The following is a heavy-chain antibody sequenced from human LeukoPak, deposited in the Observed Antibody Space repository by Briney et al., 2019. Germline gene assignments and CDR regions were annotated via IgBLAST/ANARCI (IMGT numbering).Heavy chain of an antibody. Sequence: ASVKVSCKASGYTFTGYYIHWVRQAPGQGLEWMGWINPNSGGTNYAQNFQGRVTMTRDTSISTAYMELSSLRSEDTAVYYCARGTVVTPQYYYYMDVWGKGTTVTISS. CDR3: ARGTVVTPQYYYYMDV. V-gene: IGHV1-2*02. CDR1: GYTFTGYY. J-gene: IGHJ6*03. CDR2: INPNSGGT. D-gene: IGHD4-23*01.